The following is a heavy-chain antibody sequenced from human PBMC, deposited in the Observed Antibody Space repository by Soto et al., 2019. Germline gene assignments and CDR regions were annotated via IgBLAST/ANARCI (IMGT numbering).Heavy chain of an antibody. CDR2: ISGSGGST. CDR3: ATGASGYYGSGSSFDY. V-gene: IGHV3-23*01. J-gene: IGHJ4*02. D-gene: IGHD3-10*01. Sequence: GGSLRLSCAASGFTFSSYAMSWVRQAPGKGLEWVSGISGSGGSTYYADSVKGRFTISRDNSKNTLYLQMNSLRAEDTAVYYCATGASGYYGSGSSFDYWGQGTLVTVSS. CDR1: GFTFSSYA.